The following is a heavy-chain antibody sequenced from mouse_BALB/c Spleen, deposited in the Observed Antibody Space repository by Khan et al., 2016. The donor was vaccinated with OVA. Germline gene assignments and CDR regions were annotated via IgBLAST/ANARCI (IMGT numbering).Heavy chain of an antibody. CDR2: ISTYYGDA. V-gene: IGHV1S137*01. J-gene: IGHJ3*01. CDR1: GYKFTDFT. Sequence: QVQLKESGAELVRPGVSVKISCKGSGYKFTDFTTHWVKQSHAMSLEWIGVISTYYGDANYNQKFKDKATMTVDKSSNTAYLDLARLTSEDSAIYYCTRGGGGDRFLYWGQGTLVTVSA. CDR3: TRGGGGDRFLY.